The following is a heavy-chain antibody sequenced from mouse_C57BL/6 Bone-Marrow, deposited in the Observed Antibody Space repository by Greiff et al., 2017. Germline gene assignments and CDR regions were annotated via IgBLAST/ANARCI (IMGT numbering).Heavy chain of an antibody. CDR1: GYTFTSYW. CDR3: ARANFPYYYGSRFFGY. D-gene: IGHD1-1*01. Sequence: QVQLQQPGAELVKPGASVKMSCKASGYTFTSYWITWVKQRPGQGLEWIGDIYPGSGSTNYNEKFKSKATLTVDTSSSTAYMQLSSLTSEDSAVYYWARANFPYYYGSRFFGYWGQCTTLTVSS. J-gene: IGHJ2*01. CDR2: IYPGSGST. V-gene: IGHV1-55*01.